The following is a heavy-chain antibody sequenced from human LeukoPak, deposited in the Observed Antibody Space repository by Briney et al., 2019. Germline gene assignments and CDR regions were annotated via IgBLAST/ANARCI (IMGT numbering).Heavy chain of an antibody. Sequence: GESLKISCKGSGYIFTNYWIGWVRQMPGKGLEWMGIIYPGDSDTTYSPSFQGRVTISADKSISTAYLQWSSLRASDTAMYYCSRQVAPTGTTDYWGQGTLVTVSS. CDR2: IYPGDSDT. CDR3: SRQVAPTGTTDY. CDR1: GYIFTNYW. D-gene: IGHD1-1*01. V-gene: IGHV5-51*01. J-gene: IGHJ4*02.